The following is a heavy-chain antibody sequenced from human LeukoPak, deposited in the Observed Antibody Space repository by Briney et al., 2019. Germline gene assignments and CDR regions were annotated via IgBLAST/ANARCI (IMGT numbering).Heavy chain of an antibody. CDR1: GYTLTELS. D-gene: IGHD6-13*01. V-gene: IGHV1-18*01. CDR3: ARDHVVDSHRGSWYANFDY. J-gene: IGHJ4*02. Sequence: VASVKVSCKVSGYTLTELSMHWVRQAPGQGLEWMGWISAYNGNTNYAQKLQGRATMTTDTSTSTAYMELRSLRSDDTAVYYCARDHVVDSHRGSWYANFDYWGQGTLVTVSS. CDR2: ISAYNGNT.